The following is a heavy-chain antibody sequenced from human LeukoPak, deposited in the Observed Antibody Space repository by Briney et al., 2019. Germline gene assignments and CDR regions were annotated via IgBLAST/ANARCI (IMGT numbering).Heavy chain of an antibody. D-gene: IGHD5-12*01. CDR2: ISYDGSNK. J-gene: IGHJ4*02. Sequence: GGSLRLSCAASGFTFSNAWMSWVRQAPGKGLEWVAVISYDGSNKYYADSVKGRFTISRDNSKNTLYLQMNSLRAEDTAVYYCARDRVATNHFDYWGQGTLVTVSS. V-gene: IGHV3-30-3*01. CDR3: ARDRVATNHFDY. CDR1: GFTFSNAW.